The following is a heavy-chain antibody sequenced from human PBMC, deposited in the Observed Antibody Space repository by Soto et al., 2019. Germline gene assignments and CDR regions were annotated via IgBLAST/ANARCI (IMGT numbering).Heavy chain of an antibody. Sequence: GESLRISCKGSGYRFTSYWIGWVRQMPGKGLEWMGIIYPGDSDTRYSPSFQGQVTISADKSISTAYLQWSSLKASDTAMYYCARHGSKSYYYYGMDVWGQGTTVTVSS. J-gene: IGHJ6*02. CDR1: GYRFTSYW. V-gene: IGHV5-51*01. CDR3: ARHGSKSYYYYGMDV. D-gene: IGHD5-12*01. CDR2: IYPGDSDT.